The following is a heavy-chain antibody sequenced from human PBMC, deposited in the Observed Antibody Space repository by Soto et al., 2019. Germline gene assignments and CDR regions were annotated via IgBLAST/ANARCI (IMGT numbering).Heavy chain of an antibody. Sequence: ASVKVSCKASGYTFTSYGISWVRQAPGQGLEWMGWISAYNGNTNHAQKLQGRVTMTTDTSTSTAYMELRSLRSDDTAVYYCARDRVRPPHSPSWFDPWGQGTLVTVSS. V-gene: IGHV1-18*04. CDR2: ISAYNGNT. CDR3: ARDRVRPPHSPSWFDP. J-gene: IGHJ5*02. CDR1: GYTFTSYG.